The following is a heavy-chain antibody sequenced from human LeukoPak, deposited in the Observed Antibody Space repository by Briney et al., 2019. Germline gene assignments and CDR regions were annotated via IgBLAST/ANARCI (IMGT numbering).Heavy chain of an antibody. V-gene: IGHV1-8*01. J-gene: IGHJ4*02. Sequence: ASVQVSCKASGYTFTSYDINWVRQATGQGLEWMGWMNPNSATTDYAQKFQGRVTMTRNTSISTAYMELSSLRSEDTAVYYCARAYSGYETDFDYWGQGTLVTVSS. D-gene: IGHD5-12*01. CDR2: MNPNSATT. CDR3: ARAYSGYETDFDY. CDR1: GYTFTSYD.